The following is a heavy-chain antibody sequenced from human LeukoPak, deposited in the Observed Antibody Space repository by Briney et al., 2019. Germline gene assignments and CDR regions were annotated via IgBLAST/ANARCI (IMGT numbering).Heavy chain of an antibody. CDR1: GGTFSSYA. D-gene: IGHD2-15*01. Sequence: ASVNVSCKASGGTFSSYAISWVRQAPGQGLEWMGGIIPIFGTANYAQKFQGRVTITADKSTSTDYMELSSLRSEDTAVYYCASTDCSGGSCYSYYFDYWGQGTLVTVSS. J-gene: IGHJ4*02. CDR2: IIPIFGTA. CDR3: ASTDCSGGSCYSYYFDY. V-gene: IGHV1-69*06.